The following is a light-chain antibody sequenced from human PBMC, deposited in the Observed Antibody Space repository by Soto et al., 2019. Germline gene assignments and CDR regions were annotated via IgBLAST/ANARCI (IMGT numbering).Light chain of an antibody. Sequence: EIVLTQSPATLSVSPGERATLSCRASQSVSVNLAWYQQKPGQAPRLLIYGVSTRATGIPARFSGSESGTEFTLTISSLQSEDFAVYYCQQYNDWPFTFGPGTKV. J-gene: IGKJ3*01. CDR1: QSVSVN. CDR3: QQYNDWPFT. CDR2: GVS. V-gene: IGKV3-15*01.